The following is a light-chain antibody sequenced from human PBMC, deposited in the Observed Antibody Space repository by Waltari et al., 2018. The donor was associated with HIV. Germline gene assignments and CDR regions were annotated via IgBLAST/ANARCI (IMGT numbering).Light chain of an antibody. V-gene: IGKV3-15*01. Sequence: EIVMTQSPATLSVSPGERATLSCRASQSFSSDLAWYQHKPGQAPRLLIYGASTRAAGIPARFSGSGSGTDFTLTINSLQAEDVAVYYCQQFSLSPPLTFGGGTKVEIK. CDR3: QQFSLSPPLT. CDR1: QSFSSD. J-gene: IGKJ4*01. CDR2: GAS.